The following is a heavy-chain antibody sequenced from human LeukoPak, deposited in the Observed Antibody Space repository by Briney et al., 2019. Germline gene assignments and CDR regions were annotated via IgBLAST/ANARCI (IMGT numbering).Heavy chain of an antibody. CDR2: IYYSGST. V-gene: IGHV4-61*01. CDR3: ARGHYTGLEWSADAFDI. CDR1: GGSVSSGSYY. Sequence: SETLSLTCTVPGGSVSSGSYYWSWIRQPPGKGLEWIGYIYYSGSTNYNPSLKSRVTISVDTSKNQFSLKLSSVTAADTAVYYCARGHYTGLEWSADAFDIWGQGTMVTVSS. J-gene: IGHJ3*02. D-gene: IGHD3-3*01.